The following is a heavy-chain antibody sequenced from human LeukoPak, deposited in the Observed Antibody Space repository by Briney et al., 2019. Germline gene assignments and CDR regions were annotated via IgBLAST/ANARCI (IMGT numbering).Heavy chain of an antibody. J-gene: IGHJ4*02. V-gene: IGHV3-30*18. Sequence: GRPLRLSCAASGFTFSSYGMHWVRQVPGKGLEWVAVISYDGSNKYYADSVKGRFTISRDNSKNTLYLQMNSLRAEDTAVYYCAKGFSVAGDDYWGQGTLVTVSS. CDR1: GFTFSSYG. D-gene: IGHD3-16*01. CDR2: ISYDGSNK. CDR3: AKGFSVAGDDY.